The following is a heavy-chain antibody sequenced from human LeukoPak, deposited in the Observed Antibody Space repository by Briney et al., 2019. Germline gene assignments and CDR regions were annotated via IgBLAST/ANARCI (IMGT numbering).Heavy chain of an antibody. CDR1: GGSISSSSYY. J-gene: IGHJ6*03. V-gene: IGHV4-61*01. CDR3: ARDRGSEYIYADNPAVPYMDV. D-gene: IGHD5-18*01. Sequence: PSETLSLTCTVSGGSISSSSYYWSWIRQPPGKGPEWIGYIYYSGSTNYNPSLKSRVTISVDTSKNQFSLKLSSVTAADTAVYYCARDRGSEYIYADNPAVPYMDVWGKGTTVTVSS. CDR2: IYYSGST.